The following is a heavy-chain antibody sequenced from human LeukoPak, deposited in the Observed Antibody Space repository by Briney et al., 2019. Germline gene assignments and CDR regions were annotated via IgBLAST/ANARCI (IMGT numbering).Heavy chain of an antibody. Sequence: SETLSLTCAVSGGSINRNSFSWNWIRQPPGEALEWFGDIYHSGSTYYNPSLESRVTISIDRSKNQFSLKLRSVTAADTAVYYCARDRNYGDYGSYYFDLWGQGILVTVSS. D-gene: IGHD4-17*01. J-gene: IGHJ4*02. CDR2: IYHSGST. CDR3: ARDRNYGDYGSYYFDL. CDR1: GGSINRNSFS. V-gene: IGHV4-30-2*01.